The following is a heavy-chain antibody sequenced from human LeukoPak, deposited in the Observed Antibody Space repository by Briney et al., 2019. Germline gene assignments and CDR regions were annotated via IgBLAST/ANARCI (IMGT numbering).Heavy chain of an antibody. CDR1: GFTFSSYS. V-gene: IGHV4-38-2*01. J-gene: IGHJ4*02. CDR2: IYHSGST. Sequence: GSLRLSCAASGFTFSSYSMNWVRQAPGKGLEWIGSIYHSGSTYYNPSLKSRVTISVDTSKNQFSLKLRSVTAADTAVYYCARLRRVGATPFDSWGQGTLVTVSS. D-gene: IGHD1-26*01. CDR3: ARLRRVGATPFDS.